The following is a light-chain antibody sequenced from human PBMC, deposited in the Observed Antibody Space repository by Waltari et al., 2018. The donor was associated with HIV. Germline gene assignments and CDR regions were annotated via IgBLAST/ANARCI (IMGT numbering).Light chain of an antibody. J-gene: IGLJ2*01. CDR1: NIGSKS. Sequence: SYVLTQPPSVSVAPGKTARITCGGTNIGSKSVHWYQQKPGQAPLLVIYYDSARPSGITERFAGSNSGNTATLTISRVEAGDEADYYCQVWDSSSDHVVFGGGTNLTVL. V-gene: IGLV3-21*04. CDR2: YDS. CDR3: QVWDSSSDHVV.